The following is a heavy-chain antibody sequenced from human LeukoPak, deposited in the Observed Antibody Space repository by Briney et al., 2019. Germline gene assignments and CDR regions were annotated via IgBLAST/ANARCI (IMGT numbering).Heavy chain of an antibody. V-gene: IGHV3-21*01. CDR1: GFTFSSYS. Sequence: GGSLRLSCAASGFTFSSYSMNWVRQAPGKGLEWVSSISSSSSYIYYADSVKGRFTISRDNAKNSLYLQMNSLRAEDTAVYYCARVQGGPDAFDIWGQGTMVTVSS. CDR2: ISSSSSYI. J-gene: IGHJ3*02. CDR3: ARVQGGPDAFDI. D-gene: IGHD3-10*01.